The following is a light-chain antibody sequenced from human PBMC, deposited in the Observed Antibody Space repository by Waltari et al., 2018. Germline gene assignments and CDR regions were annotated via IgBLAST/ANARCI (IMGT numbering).Light chain of an antibody. V-gene: IGLV2-8*01. CDR2: EVN. Sequence: QSALTQPPSASGSPGQSVTISCSGTNSDLGTYNHVSWFQQHPGTAPKLLIYEVNKRPSGVPDRFSGSKSDNRASLTVSGLQADDEAVYHCSSYAGSNTLVFGGGTRLTVL. J-gene: IGLJ2*01. CDR3: SSYAGSNTLV. CDR1: NSDLGTYNH.